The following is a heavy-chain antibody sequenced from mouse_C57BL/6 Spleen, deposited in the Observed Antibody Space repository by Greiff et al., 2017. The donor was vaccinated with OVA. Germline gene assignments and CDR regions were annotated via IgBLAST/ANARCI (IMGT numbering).Heavy chain of an antibody. CDR1: GYTFTDYN. V-gene: IGHV1-18*01. CDR3: ARRYDRYFDV. CDR2: INPNNGGT. Sequence: VQLQQPGAELVKPGASVKIPCKASGYTFTDYNMDWVKQSHGKSLEWIGDINPNNGGTIYNQKFKGKATLTVDKSSSTAYMELRSLTSEDTAVYYCARRYDRYFDVWGTGTTVTVSS. J-gene: IGHJ1*03. D-gene: IGHD2-14*01.